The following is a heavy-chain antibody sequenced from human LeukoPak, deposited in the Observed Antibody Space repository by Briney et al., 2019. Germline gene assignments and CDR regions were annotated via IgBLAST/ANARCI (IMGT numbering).Heavy chain of an antibody. CDR1: GGPFSGYY. D-gene: IGHD6-13*01. Sequence: SETLSLTCAVYGGPFSGYYWSWIRQPPGKGLEWIGEINHSGSTNYNPSLKSRVTISVDTSKNQFSLKLSSVTAADTAVYYCARGRSIAAARWFDPWGQGTLVTVSS. J-gene: IGHJ5*02. V-gene: IGHV4-34*01. CDR2: INHSGST. CDR3: ARGRSIAAARWFDP.